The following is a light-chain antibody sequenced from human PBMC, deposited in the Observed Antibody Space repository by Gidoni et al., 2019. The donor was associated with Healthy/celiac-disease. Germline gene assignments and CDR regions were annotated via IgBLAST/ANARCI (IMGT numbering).Light chain of an antibody. CDR2: GAS. V-gene: IGKV3-15*01. CDR3: QQYNNWPPVLT. Sequence: EIVMTQSPATLSVSPGERATLSCRASQSVSSNLAWYQQKPGQAPRLLIYGASTRATGIPARCSGSGSGTEFTLTISSLQSEDFAVYYCQQYNNWPPVLTFGGXTKVEIK. J-gene: IGKJ4*01. CDR1: QSVSSN.